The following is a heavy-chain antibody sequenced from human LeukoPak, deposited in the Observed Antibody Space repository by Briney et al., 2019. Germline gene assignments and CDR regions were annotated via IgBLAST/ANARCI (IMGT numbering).Heavy chain of an antibody. J-gene: IGHJ4*02. Sequence: GESLKISCKGSGYSFTSYSIAWVRQMPWKGLEWMGIIYPGDSDTRYSPSFQGQVTLSADKSISTAYLQWSSLKASDTATYYYARRRDGYNYFDYWGQGTLVTVSS. CDR1: GYSFTSYS. D-gene: IGHD5-24*01. CDR3: ARRRDGYNYFDY. CDR2: IYPGDSDT. V-gene: IGHV5-51*01.